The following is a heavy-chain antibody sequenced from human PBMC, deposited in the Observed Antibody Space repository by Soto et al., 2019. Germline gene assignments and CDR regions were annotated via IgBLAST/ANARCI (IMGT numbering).Heavy chain of an antibody. CDR3: ARELAITMVRGPTNWFDP. D-gene: IGHD3-10*01. V-gene: IGHV4-30-4*01. CDR1: GGSISSGDYY. CDR2: IYYSGST. J-gene: IGHJ5*02. Sequence: PSETLSLTCTVSGGSISSGDYYWSWIRQPPGKGLEWIGYIYYSGSTYYNPSLKSRVTISVDTSKNQFSLKLSSVTAADTAVYYCARELAITMVRGPTNWFDPWGQGTLVTVSS.